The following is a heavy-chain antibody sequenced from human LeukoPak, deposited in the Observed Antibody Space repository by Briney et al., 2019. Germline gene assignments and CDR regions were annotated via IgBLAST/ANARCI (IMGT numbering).Heavy chain of an antibody. J-gene: IGHJ4*02. D-gene: IGHD2-8*02. CDR2: ISYDGSNK. CDR1: GFTLSSYG. V-gene: IGHV3-30*18. CDR3: AKDVGGVATLNY. Sequence: GRSLRLSCVASGFTLSSYGMHWVRQAPGKGLEWVAVISYDGSNKYYADSVKGRFTISRDNSKNTLYLQMNSLRAEDTAVYYCAKDVGGVATLNYWGQGTLVTVSS.